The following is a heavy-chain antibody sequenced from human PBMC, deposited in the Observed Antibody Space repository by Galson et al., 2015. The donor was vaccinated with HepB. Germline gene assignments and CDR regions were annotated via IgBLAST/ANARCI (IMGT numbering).Heavy chain of an antibody. CDR1: GGTFSSYA. D-gene: IGHD2-2*01. Sequence: SVKVSCKASGGTFSSYAISWVRQAPGQGLEWMGRIIPILGIANYAQKFQGRVTITADKSTSTAYMELSSLRSEDTAVYYCARDPISSNYGMDVWGQGTTVTVSS. CDR2: IIPILGIA. CDR3: ARDPISSNYGMDV. V-gene: IGHV1-69*04. J-gene: IGHJ6*02.